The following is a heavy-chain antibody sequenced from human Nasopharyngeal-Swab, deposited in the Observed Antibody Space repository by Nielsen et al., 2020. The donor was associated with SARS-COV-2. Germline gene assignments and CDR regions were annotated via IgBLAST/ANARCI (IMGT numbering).Heavy chain of an antibody. J-gene: IGHJ5*02. Sequence: SETLSLTCAVYGGSFSGYYWSWISQPQGKGLEWIGEVNHSGSTYYNPSLKSRVTISVDTSKNQFSLKLSSVTAADTAVYYCARGKNYVWGTYRYNGWFDPWGQGTLVTVSS. CDR2: VNHSGST. D-gene: IGHD3-16*02. CDR3: ARGKNYVWGTYRYNGWFDP. V-gene: IGHV4-34*01. CDR1: GGSFSGYY.